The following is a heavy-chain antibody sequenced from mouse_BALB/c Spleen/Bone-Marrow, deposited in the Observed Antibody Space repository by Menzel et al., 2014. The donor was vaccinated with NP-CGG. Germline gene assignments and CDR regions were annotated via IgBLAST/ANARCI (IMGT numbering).Heavy chain of an antibody. V-gene: IGHV1S81*02. CDR3: AYDYDPSYAMDY. CDR1: GYTFTSYW. CDR2: INPSNGRT. Sequence: QVQLQQSGAELVKPGASVKLSCKASGYTFTSYWMHWVKQRPGQGLEWIGEINPSNGRTNYNEKFKSKATLTVDKSSRTAYMQLSSLTSEDSAVYYCAYDYDPSYAMDYWGQGTSVTVSS. D-gene: IGHD2-4*01. J-gene: IGHJ4*01.